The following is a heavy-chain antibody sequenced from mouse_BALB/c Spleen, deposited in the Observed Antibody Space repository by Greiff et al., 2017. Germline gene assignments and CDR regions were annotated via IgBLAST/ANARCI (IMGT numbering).Heavy chain of an antibody. D-gene: IGHD2-4*01. V-gene: IGHV5-9-4*01. CDR2: ISSGGSYT. J-gene: IGHJ3*01. Sequence: EVHLVESGGGLVKPGGSLKLSCAASGFTFSSYAMSWVRQSPEKRLEWVAEISSGGSYTYYPDTVTGRFTISRDNAKNTLYLEMSSLRSEDTAMYYCASSTMITTAWFAYWGQGTLVTVSA. CDR3: ASSTMITTAWFAY. CDR1: GFTFSSYA.